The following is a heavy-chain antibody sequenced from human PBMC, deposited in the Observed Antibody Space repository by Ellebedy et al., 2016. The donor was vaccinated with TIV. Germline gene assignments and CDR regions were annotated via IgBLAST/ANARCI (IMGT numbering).Heavy chain of an antibody. Sequence: GGSLRLXXAASGFTFSSYWTSWVRQAPGKGLEWVANIKQDGSEKYYVDSVKGRFTISRDNAKNSLYLQMNSLRAEDTAVYYCARLQMTTTFNWFDPWGQGTLVTVSS. V-gene: IGHV3-7*03. CDR1: GFTFSSYW. D-gene: IGHD4-17*01. CDR2: IKQDGSEK. J-gene: IGHJ5*02. CDR3: ARLQMTTTFNWFDP.